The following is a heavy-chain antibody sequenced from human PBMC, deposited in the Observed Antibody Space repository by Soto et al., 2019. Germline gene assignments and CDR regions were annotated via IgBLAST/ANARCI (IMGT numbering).Heavy chain of an antibody. CDR3: ARHYCSGGSCYVGGYFDY. CDR1: GYSFTSYW. Sequence: PGESLKISCKGSGYSFTSYWIGWVRQMPGKGLEWMGIIYPGDSDTRYSPSLQGQVTISADKSISTAYLQWSSLKASDTAMYYCARHYCSGGSCYVGGYFDYWGQGTLVTVSS. V-gene: IGHV5-51*01. J-gene: IGHJ4*02. D-gene: IGHD2-15*01. CDR2: IYPGDSDT.